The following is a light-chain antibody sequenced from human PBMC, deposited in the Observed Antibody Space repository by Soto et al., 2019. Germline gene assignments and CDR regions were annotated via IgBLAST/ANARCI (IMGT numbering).Light chain of an antibody. J-gene: IGKJ1*01. CDR3: QQYGSSGT. V-gene: IGKV3-20*01. CDR1: QSVSRSY. Sequence: ELLLTQSPCTLTLSPGERATLSCRASQSVSRSYLAWYQQKPGHAPRLLIYGASNRATGIPDRLSGSGSGTDFTFTISRLEPEDFAVYYCQQYGSSGTFGQGTKVDIK. CDR2: GAS.